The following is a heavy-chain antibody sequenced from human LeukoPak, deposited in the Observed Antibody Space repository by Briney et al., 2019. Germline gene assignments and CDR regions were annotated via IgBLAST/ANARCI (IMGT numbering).Heavy chain of an antibody. J-gene: IGHJ3*02. CDR2: IYYSGST. V-gene: IGHV4-39*07. Sequence: SETLSLTCTVSGGSISSSSYYWGWIRQPPGKGLEWIGSIYYSGSTYYSPSLKNRVTISRDTSKKQFSLELRSVTAADTALYYCARSQSVWAAPSFDNWGQGTMVTVS. CDR1: GGSISSSSYY. CDR3: ARSQSVWAAPSFDN. D-gene: IGHD7-27*01.